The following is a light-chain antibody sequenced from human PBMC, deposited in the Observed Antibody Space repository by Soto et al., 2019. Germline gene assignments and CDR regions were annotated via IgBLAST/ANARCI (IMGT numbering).Light chain of an antibody. CDR1: SSDVGGYDY. Sequence: QSALTQPASVSGSPGQSITISCTGSSSDVGGYDYVWWYQQHPSKAPNLMIFDVSNRSSVTSYRFSCYKSGNTASLTISGLQDEDEADYCCSSYESKTPVVFGGGTKVTVL. V-gene: IGLV2-14*03. CDR3: SSYESKTPVV. J-gene: IGLJ3*02. CDR2: DVS.